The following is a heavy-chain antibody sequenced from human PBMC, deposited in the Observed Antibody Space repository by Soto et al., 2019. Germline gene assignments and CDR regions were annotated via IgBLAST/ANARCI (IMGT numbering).Heavy chain of an antibody. CDR1: RFSFTNAW. J-gene: IGHJ6*01. Sequence: EVQLVESGGGFVQPGGSLRLSCVASRFSFTNAWMSWVRQAPGKGPEWVGRIKSKTDGGTADYAAPVKGRFTISRVDSQNSLYLHLDSLRSGHTALYHCSTDIGIYGLDIWGQGTTVTVSS. V-gene: IGHV3-15*01. CDR2: IKSKTDGGTA. D-gene: IGHD1-26*01. CDR3: STDIGIYGLDI.